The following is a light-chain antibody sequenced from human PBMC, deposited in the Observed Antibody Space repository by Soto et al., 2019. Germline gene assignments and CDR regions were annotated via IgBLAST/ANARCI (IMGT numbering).Light chain of an antibody. Sequence: DIQMTQSPSSLSASVGDRVTITCRASQSISSYLNWYQQKPGKAPKLLIYAASSLQSGVPSRFSGRGSGRDFTLTISSLQPEDFATYYCQQSYSGFTFGPGTKVDIK. J-gene: IGKJ3*01. CDR2: AAS. CDR3: QQSYSGFT. V-gene: IGKV1-39*01. CDR1: QSISSY.